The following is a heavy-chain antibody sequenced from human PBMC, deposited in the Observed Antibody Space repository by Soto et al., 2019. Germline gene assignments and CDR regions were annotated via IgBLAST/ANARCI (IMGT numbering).Heavy chain of an antibody. CDR3: ARGVHYVFNAFDI. D-gene: IGHD3-16*01. J-gene: IGHJ3*02. V-gene: IGHV4-34*01. CDR1: GGSFSGYY. Sequence: SETLSLTCAVYGGSFSGYYWSWIRQPPGKGLEWIGEINHSGSTNYNPSLKSRVTISVDTSKNQFSLKLSSVTAADTAVYYCARGVHYVFNAFDIWGQGTMVTVSS. CDR2: INHSGST.